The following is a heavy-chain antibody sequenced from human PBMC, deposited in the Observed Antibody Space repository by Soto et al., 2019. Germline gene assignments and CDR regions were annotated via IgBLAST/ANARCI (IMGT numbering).Heavy chain of an antibody. CDR1: ESTFASYG. CDR3: PRDGDERLTGYYIPLNY. CDR2: ISAYTGNT. V-gene: IGHV1-18*01. J-gene: IGHJ4*02. D-gene: IGHD3-9*01. Sequence: APVKVSCKASESTFASYGVSWVGQAPGQGLEWMGWISAYTGNTNYAQKFQGRVTLTTDPSTSTAYMELRSLTSDDTALYYCPRDGDERLTGYYIPLNYWGQGTQVTVSA.